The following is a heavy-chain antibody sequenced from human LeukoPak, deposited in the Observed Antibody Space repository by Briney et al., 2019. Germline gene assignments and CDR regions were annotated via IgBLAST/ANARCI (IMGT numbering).Heavy chain of an antibody. CDR1: VVSIRGYY. J-gene: IGHJ4*02. V-gene: IGHV4-59*01. Sequence: PSETLSLTCTVSVVSIRGYYWSWIRQPPGKGLEWIGYMYYSGNTNYNPSLKSRLTTSLDTSKNQFSLKLSSVTAADTAVYYCARGEYYFDYWGQGTLVTVSS. CDR2: MYYSGNT. CDR3: ARGEYYFDY.